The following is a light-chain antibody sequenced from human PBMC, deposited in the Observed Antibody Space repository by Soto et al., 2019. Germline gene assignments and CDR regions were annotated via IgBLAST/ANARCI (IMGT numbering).Light chain of an antibody. CDR2: KAS. V-gene: IGKV1-5*03. J-gene: IGKJ4*01. Sequence: DIQMTQSPSTLSASVGDRVTITCRASQSISSWLAWYQQKPGKAPKLLIYKASNLESGVPSRFSGSGSGTEFTLTISSLQPDDFATYYCQQYNSYSLTVGGGTKVDIK. CDR3: QQYNSYSLT. CDR1: QSISSW.